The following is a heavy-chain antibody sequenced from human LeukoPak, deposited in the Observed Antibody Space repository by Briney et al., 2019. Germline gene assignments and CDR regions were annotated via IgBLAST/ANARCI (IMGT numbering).Heavy chain of an antibody. CDR3: ARPNMVRGVRAFDI. J-gene: IGHJ3*02. Sequence: SETVSLTCTVSGGSISSSSYYWGWIRQPPGKGLEWIGSIYYSGSAYYNPSLKSRVTISVDTSKNQFSLKLTSVTAADTAVYYCARPNMVRGVRAFDIWGQGTMVTVSS. V-gene: IGHV4-39*07. CDR1: GGSISSSSYY. D-gene: IGHD3-10*01. CDR2: IYYSGSA.